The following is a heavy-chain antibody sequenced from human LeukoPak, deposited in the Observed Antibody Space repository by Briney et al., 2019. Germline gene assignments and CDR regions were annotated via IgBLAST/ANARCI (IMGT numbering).Heavy chain of an antibody. Sequence: GGSLRLSCAASGFTFSSYAMNWVRQAPGKGLAWVSGINNSGGSTYYADSVKGRFTISRDNSKNTLYLQMNSLRAEDTAVYYCAKHGFGVFEGYWGQGTLVTVSS. J-gene: IGHJ4*02. CDR3: AKHGFGVFEGY. CDR2: INNSGGST. D-gene: IGHD3-10*01. CDR1: GFTFSSYA. V-gene: IGHV3-23*01.